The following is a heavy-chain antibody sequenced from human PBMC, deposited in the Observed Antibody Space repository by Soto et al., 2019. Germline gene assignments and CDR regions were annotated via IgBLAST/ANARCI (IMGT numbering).Heavy chain of an antibody. J-gene: IGHJ6*02. CDR1: GFTFSSYA. V-gene: IGHV3-30-3*01. D-gene: IGHD1-26*01. CDR2: ISYDGSNK. Sequence: QVQLVESGGGVVQPGRSLRLSCAASGFTFSSYAMHWVRQAPGKGLEWVAVISYDGSNKYYADSVKGRFTISRDNSKNPLYLQMNRLRAEGTAVYYCARTPRGQWELPYYYYGMDVWGQGTTVTVSS. CDR3: ARTPRGQWELPYYYYGMDV.